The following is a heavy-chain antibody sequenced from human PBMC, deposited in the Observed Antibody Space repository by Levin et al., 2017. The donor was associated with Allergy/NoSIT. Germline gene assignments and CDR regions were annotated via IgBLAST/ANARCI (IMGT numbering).Heavy chain of an antibody. Sequence: GGSLRLSCAASGFTFVKYGMHWVRQRPGKGLEWVAYVSYDGRNAYYAESVRGRFTISRDNVKDRLFLQLNSLRADDTAVYFFSKDPCSSATCYGSYYYFDGFDVWGRGTTVTVSS. CDR2: VSYDGRNA. CDR3: SKDPCSSATCYGSYYYFDGFDV. CDR1: GFTFVKYG. D-gene: IGHD2-2*01. J-gene: IGHJ6*02. V-gene: IGHV3-30*02.